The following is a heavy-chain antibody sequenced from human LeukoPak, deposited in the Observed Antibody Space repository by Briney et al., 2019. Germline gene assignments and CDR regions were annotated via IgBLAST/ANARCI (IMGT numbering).Heavy chain of an antibody. J-gene: IGHJ4*02. CDR2: INAGNGNT. D-gene: IGHD3-3*01. CDR3: ARGTTTIFGVVTFDY. CDR1: GYTFTSYP. Sequence: GASVKVSCKASGYTFTSYPMHWVRQAPGQRLEWMGWINAGNGNTKYSQEFQGRVTITRDTSASTAYMELSSLRSEDMAVYYCARGTTTIFGVVTFDYWGQGTLVTVSS. V-gene: IGHV1-3*03.